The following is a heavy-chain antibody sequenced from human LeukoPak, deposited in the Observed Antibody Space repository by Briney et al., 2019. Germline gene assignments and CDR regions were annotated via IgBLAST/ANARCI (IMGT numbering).Heavy chain of an antibody. D-gene: IGHD3-9*01. CDR2: ISAYNGNT. Sequence: ASVKVSCKASGYTFTSYGISWVRQAPGQGLEGMGWISAYNGNTNYAQKLQGRVTMTTDTSTSTAYMELRSLRSDDTAVYYCARGNTIIRYFDWSNNWFDPWGQGTLVTVSS. J-gene: IGHJ5*02. CDR1: GYTFTSYG. V-gene: IGHV1-18*01. CDR3: ARGNTIIRYFDWSNNWFDP.